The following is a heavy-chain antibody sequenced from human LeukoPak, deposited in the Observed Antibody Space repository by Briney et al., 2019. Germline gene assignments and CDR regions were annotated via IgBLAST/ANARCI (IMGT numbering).Heavy chain of an antibody. CDR2: INPSGGST. CDR3: ARESFLTLGGYFDY. J-gene: IGHJ4*02. CDR1: GYTFTSYY. V-gene: IGHV1-46*01. D-gene: IGHD2-15*01. Sequence: ASVKVSCKASGYTFTSYYMHWVRQAPGQGLEWMGIINPSGGSTSYAQKFQGRVTMTTDTSTSTAYMELRSLRSDDTAVYYCARESFLTLGGYFDYWGQGTLVTVSS.